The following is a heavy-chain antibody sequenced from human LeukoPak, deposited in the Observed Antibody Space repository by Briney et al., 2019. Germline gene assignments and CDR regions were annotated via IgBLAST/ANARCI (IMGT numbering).Heavy chain of an antibody. J-gene: IGHJ5*02. Sequence: ASVKVSCKASGYTFIAYYMHWVRQAPGQGREWRGWINPNSGGTNYAQKIQGRVTMTRDTSISTAYMDLRRLRSEDTAVYYCARGMGVLVPAATWFDPWGQGPLVTVSS. V-gene: IGHV1-2*02. D-gene: IGHD2-2*01. CDR2: INPNSGGT. CDR1: GYTFIAYY. CDR3: ARGMGVLVPAATWFDP.